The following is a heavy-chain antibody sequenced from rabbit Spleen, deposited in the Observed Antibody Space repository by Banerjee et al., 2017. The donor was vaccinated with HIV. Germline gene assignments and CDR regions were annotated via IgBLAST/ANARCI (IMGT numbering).Heavy chain of an antibody. Sequence: QSLEESGGDLVKPGASLTLTCTASGFSFSSSDYMCWVRQAPGKGLEWIACIYTGNYKTYYAGWAKGRFTISKASSTTVTLQMTSLTAADTATYFCVRDQAGDADYGPYYLNLWGQGTLVTVS. CDR3: VRDQAGDADYGPYYLNL. D-gene: IGHD2-1*01. CDR1: GFSFSSSDY. CDR2: IYTGNYKT. V-gene: IGHV1S40*01. J-gene: IGHJ4*01.